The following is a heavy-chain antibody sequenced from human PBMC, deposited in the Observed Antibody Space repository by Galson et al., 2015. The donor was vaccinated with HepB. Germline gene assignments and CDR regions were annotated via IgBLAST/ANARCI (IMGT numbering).Heavy chain of an antibody. J-gene: IGHJ4*02. CDR1: GYTFTSNG. CDR2: ISANTGNT. D-gene: IGHD2-15*01. V-gene: IGHV1-18*01. CDR3: ARDRLHSLDY. Sequence: SVKVSCKASGYTFTSNGISWVRQAPGHGLEWMGWISANTGNTNYAQRFQGRDTLTRDTSTSSVHMELRSLRIDDTAVYYCARDRLHSLDYWGPGSLVTVSS.